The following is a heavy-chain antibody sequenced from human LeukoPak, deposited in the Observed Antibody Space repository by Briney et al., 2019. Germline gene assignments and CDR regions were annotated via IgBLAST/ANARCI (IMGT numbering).Heavy chain of an antibody. V-gene: IGHV1-2*06. J-gene: IGHJ3*02. CDR1: GYTFTGYY. Sequence: ASVKVSRKASGYTFTGYYMHWVRQAPGQGLEWMGRINPNSGGTNYAQKFQGRVTMTRDTSISTAYMELSRLRSDDTAVYYCAREPGGRYCSGGSCYSGAFDIWGQGTMVTVSS. D-gene: IGHD2-15*01. CDR2: INPNSGGT. CDR3: AREPGGRYCSGGSCYSGAFDI.